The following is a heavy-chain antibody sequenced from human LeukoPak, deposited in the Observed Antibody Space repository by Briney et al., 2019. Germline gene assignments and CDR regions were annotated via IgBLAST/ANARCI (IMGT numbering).Heavy chain of an antibody. Sequence: ASVKVSCKASGYIFTTYDIGWVRQATGQGLEWMGWLNPNSGNAGYAQKFQGRVTISRNTSISTAYMELRSLRSDDTAIYYCARRKFLGWFDPWGQGTLVTVSS. CDR3: ARRKFLGWFDP. J-gene: IGHJ5*02. D-gene: IGHD7-27*01. CDR1: GYIFTTYD. V-gene: IGHV1-8*03. CDR2: LNPNSGNA.